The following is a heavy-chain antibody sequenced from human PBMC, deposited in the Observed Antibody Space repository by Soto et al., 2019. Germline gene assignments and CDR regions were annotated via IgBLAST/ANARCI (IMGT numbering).Heavy chain of an antibody. V-gene: IGHV4-34*01. CDR1: GGCFNGYY. D-gene: IGHD3-3*01. J-gene: IGHJ4*02. Sequence: SETLSLTCAVYGGCFNGYYWSWIRQPPGKGLEWIGEINHSGSTNYNPSLKSRVTISVDTSKNQFSLKLSSVTAADTAVYYCARVQLYDFWSGYYPKYYFDYCGQGTLVTVSS. CDR2: INHSGST. CDR3: ARVQLYDFWSGYYPKYYFDY.